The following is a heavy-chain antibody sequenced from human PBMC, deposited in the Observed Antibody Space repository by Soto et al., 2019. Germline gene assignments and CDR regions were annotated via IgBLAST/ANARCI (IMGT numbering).Heavy chain of an antibody. CDR2: ISGSGGST. CDR1: GFTFSSYA. J-gene: IGHJ6*02. Sequence: EVQLLESGGGLVQPGGSLRLSCAASGFTFSSYAMSWVRQAPGKGLEWVSAISGSGGSTYYADSVKGRFTISRDNSKKALYLQMNSLRAEDTAVYYCAKRIGYCSSTSCQKPESYYYGMDVWGQGTTVTVSS. D-gene: IGHD2-2*01. CDR3: AKRIGYCSSTSCQKPESYYYGMDV. V-gene: IGHV3-23*01.